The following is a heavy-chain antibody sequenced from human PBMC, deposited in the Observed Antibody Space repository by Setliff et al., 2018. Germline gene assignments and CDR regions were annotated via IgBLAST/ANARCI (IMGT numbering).Heavy chain of an antibody. J-gene: IGHJ5*02. Sequence: GESLKISCKGSGYSFSNFWIGWVRQMPGEGLELMGIIYPGDSHTRYSPSFQGQVTISTDTSINTAFLQCNNLKASDTAVYYCARRGERFFNWFDPWGQGTLVTVSS. CDR1: GYSFSNFW. CDR2: IYPGDSHT. V-gene: IGHV5-51*01. D-gene: IGHD2-21*01. CDR3: ARRGERFFNWFDP.